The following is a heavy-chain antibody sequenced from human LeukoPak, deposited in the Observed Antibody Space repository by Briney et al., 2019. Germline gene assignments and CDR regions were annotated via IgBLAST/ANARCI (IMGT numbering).Heavy chain of an antibody. CDR2: INPNSGGT. Sequence: GASVKVSCKASGYTFTGYYMHWVRQAPGQGLEWMGWINPNSGGTNYAQKFQGRVTMTRDTSISTVYMELSRLISDDTAVYYCARGDIVVVVAATWLSGYAFDIWGQGTMVTVSS. J-gene: IGHJ3*02. D-gene: IGHD2-15*01. V-gene: IGHV1-2*02. CDR3: ARGDIVVVVAATWLSGYAFDI. CDR1: GYTFTGYY.